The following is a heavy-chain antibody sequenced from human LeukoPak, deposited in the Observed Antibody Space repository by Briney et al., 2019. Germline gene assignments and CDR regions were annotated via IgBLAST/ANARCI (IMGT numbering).Heavy chain of an antibody. J-gene: IGHJ4*02. CDR1: GGSISSYY. Sequence: SETLSLTCTVSGGSISSYYWSWIRQPPGKGLEWIGYIYYSGSTNYNPSLKSRVTISVDTSKNQFSLKLSPVTAADTAVYYCARHLTGDYFDYWGQGTLVTVSS. V-gene: IGHV4-59*08. CDR2: IYYSGST. CDR3: ARHLTGDYFDY. D-gene: IGHD1-14*01.